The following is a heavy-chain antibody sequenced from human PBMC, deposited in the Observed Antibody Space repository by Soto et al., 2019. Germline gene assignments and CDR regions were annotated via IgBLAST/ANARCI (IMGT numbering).Heavy chain of an antibody. CDR3: ARAPGRCSSTSCIPSNRWFDP. D-gene: IGHD2-2*01. Sequence: GASVKVSCKAPGYTFTSYAMHWVRQAPGQRLEWMGWINAGNGNTKYSQKFQGRVTITRDTSASTAYMELSSLRSEDTAVYYCARAPGRCSSTSCIPSNRWFDPWGQGTLVTVSS. CDR1: GYTFTSYA. CDR2: INAGNGNT. J-gene: IGHJ5*02. V-gene: IGHV1-3*01.